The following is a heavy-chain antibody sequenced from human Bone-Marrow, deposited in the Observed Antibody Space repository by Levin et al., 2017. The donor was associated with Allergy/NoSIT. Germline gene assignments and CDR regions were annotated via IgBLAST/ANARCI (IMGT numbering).Heavy chain of an antibody. V-gene: IGHV4-30-2*01. Sequence: SETLSLTCDVSGGSLRSDDYSWSWIRQPPGKGLEWIGYIYDSGTAHYNPSLKTRVTISVDTSKRQFSLNLRSVTDAATALYYCVRAVPATRYFDSWGQGILVSVAS. CDR1: GGSLRSDDYS. CDR2: IYDSGTA. CDR3: VRAVPATRYFDS. J-gene: IGHJ4*02. D-gene: IGHD2-2*01.